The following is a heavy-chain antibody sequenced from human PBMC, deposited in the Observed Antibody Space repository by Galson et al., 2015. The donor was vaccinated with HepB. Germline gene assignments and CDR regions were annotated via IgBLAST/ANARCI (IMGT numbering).Heavy chain of an antibody. CDR1: GFTFSPYG. CDR2: IGHGDHN. J-gene: IGHJ4*02. Sequence: SLRLSCAASGFTFSPYGMTWVRQAPGNGLEWVSTIGHGDHNFYPDSLKGRFTTSRDNDKNSVYLQVTGLSAEDTAVYYCARDYASWSRDYWGQGTLVTVSS. D-gene: IGHD6-13*01. V-gene: IGHV3-21*01. CDR3: ARDYASWSRDY.